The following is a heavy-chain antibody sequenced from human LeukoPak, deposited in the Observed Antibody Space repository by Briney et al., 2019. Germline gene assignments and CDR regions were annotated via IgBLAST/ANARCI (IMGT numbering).Heavy chain of an antibody. D-gene: IGHD3-22*01. CDR2: INAGNGNT. CDR1: GYTFTSYA. V-gene: IGHV1-3*01. CDR3: ARDGGSSGYYHTSDWYFDR. J-gene: IGHJ2*01. Sequence: ASVKVSCKASGYTFTSYAMHWVRQAPGQRLEWMGWINAGNGNTKYSQKFQGRVTITRDTSASTAYMELSSLRSEDTAVYYCARDGGSSGYYHTSDWYFDRWGRGTLVTVSS.